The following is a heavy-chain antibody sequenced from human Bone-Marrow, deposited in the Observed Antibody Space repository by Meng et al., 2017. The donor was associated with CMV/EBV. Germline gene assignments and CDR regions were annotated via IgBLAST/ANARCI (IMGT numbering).Heavy chain of an antibody. CDR3: AKVPAAIGRVLYFDY. V-gene: IGHV3-7*03. Sequence: GGSLRLSCAASGFTFSSYWMSWVRQAPGKGLEWVANIKQDGSEKYYVDSVKGRFTISRDNSKNTLYLQMNSLRAEDTAVYYCAKVPAAIGRVLYFDYWGQGTLVTVSS. D-gene: IGHD2-2*01. J-gene: IGHJ4*02. CDR1: GFTFSSYW. CDR2: IKQDGSEK.